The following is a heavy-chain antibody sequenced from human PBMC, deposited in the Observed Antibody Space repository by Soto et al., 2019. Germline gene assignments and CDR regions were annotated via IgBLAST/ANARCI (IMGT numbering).Heavy chain of an antibody. J-gene: IGHJ5*02. CDR2: IYPGDSDT. CDR1: GYSFTSYW. CDR3: ARERGYSGYDASSARFDT. Sequence: GESLKISCKGSGYSFTSYWIGWVRQMPGKGLEWMGIIYPGDSDTRYSPSFQGQVTISADKSISTAYLQWSSLKASDTAMYYCARERGYSGYDASSARFDTWGQGTLVTVSS. D-gene: IGHD5-12*01. V-gene: IGHV5-51*01.